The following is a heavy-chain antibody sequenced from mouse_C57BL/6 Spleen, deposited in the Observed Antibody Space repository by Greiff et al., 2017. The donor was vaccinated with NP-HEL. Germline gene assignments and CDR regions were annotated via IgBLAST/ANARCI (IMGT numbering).Heavy chain of an antibody. CDR3: ARYYYGSSPYYAMDD. J-gene: IGHJ4*01. CDR1: GYTFTDYY. V-gene: IGHV1-26*01. CDR2: INPNNGGT. Sequence: VQLQQSGPELVKPGASVKISCKASGYTFTDYYMNWVKQSHGKSLEWIGDINPNNGGTSYNQKFKGKATLTVDKSSSTAYMELRSLTSEDSAVYYCARYYYGSSPYYAMDDWGQGTSVTVSS. D-gene: IGHD1-1*01.